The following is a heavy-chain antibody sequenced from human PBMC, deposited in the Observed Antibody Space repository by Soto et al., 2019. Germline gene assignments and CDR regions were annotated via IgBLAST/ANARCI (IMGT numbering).Heavy chain of an antibody. CDR1: GFTFSSYG. Sequence: QVQLVESGGGVVQPGRSLRLSCAASGFTFSSYGMHWVRQAPGKGLEWVAGIWYDGSNKYYADSVKGRFTISRDNSKNTLYLQMNSLRAEDTAVYYCARDQIMDVWGQGTTVTVSS. V-gene: IGHV3-33*01. CDR3: ARDQIMDV. CDR2: IWYDGSNK. J-gene: IGHJ6*02.